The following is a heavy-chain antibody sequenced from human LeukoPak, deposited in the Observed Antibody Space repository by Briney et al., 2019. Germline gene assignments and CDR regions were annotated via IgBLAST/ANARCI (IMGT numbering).Heavy chain of an antibody. CDR1: GFTFSGSA. CDR2: IRSKANSYAT. V-gene: IGHV3-73*01. Sequence: PGGSLRLSCAASGFTFSGSAMHWVRQASGKGLEWVGRIRSKANSYATAYAASVKGRFTISRDDSKNTAYLQMNSLKTEDTAVYYCTRVGATARVLDYWGQGTLVTVSS. CDR3: TRVGATARVLDY. D-gene: IGHD1-26*01. J-gene: IGHJ4*02.